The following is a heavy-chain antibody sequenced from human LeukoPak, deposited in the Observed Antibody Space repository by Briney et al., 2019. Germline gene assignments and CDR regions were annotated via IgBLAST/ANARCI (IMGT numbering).Heavy chain of an antibody. Sequence: SETLSLTCTVSVGSISSGDYYWSWIRQPPGKGLEWIGYIYYSGSTYYNPSLKSRVTISVDTSKNQFSLKLSSVTAADTAVYYCARDGEYSYGGFDPWGQGTLVTVSS. V-gene: IGHV4-30-4*01. CDR2: IYYSGST. D-gene: IGHD5-18*01. CDR1: VGSISSGDYY. CDR3: ARDGEYSYGGFDP. J-gene: IGHJ5*02.